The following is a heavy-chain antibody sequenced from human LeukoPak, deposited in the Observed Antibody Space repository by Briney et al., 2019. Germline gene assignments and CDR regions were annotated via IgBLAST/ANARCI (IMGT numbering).Heavy chain of an antibody. Sequence: GGSLRLSCAASGFTFSSYWMHWVREAPGKGLEWVAVIRYDGSDINYADSVKGRFTISRDNSKNTLYLEMNSLRVEDTAVYFCAGSWNIHFDYWGQGTLVTVSS. CDR3: AGSWNIHFDY. CDR2: IRYDGSDI. J-gene: IGHJ4*02. CDR1: GFTFSSYW. D-gene: IGHD1/OR15-1a*01. V-gene: IGHV3-33*08.